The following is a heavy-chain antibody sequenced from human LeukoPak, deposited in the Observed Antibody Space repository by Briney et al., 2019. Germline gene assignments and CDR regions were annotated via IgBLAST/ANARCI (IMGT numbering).Heavy chain of an antibody. Sequence: ASVKVSCKASGYTFTAYYIHWLRQAPGQGLEWMGWVNPNTGATMYAQKFQGRATMTRDTSISTAYIDVSRLLSDDTAVYYCARADELGDHHIDSWGQGTLVTVSS. CDR2: VNPNTGAT. J-gene: IGHJ4*02. CDR3: ARADELGDHHIDS. D-gene: IGHD2-21*02. V-gene: IGHV1-2*02. CDR1: GYTFTAYY.